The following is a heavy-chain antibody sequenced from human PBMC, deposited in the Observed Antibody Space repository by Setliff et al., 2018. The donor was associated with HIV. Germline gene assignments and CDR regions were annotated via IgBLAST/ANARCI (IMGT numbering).Heavy chain of an antibody. CDR1: GYSFTRYY. CDR2: THPSGGSP. CDR3: ATSSAGLCLDY. V-gene: IGHV1-46*01. D-gene: IGHD2-2*01. J-gene: IGHJ4*02. Sequence: ASVKVSCKASGYSFTRYYMHWVRQAPGQGLEWMGITHPSGGSPNYAQKFQGRVTMTRDMSTSTVYMELSSLRSEDTAVYCCATSSAGLCLDYWGQGTLVTVSS.